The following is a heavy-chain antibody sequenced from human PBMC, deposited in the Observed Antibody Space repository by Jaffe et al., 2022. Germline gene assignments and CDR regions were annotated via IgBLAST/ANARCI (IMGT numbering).Heavy chain of an antibody. CDR1: GGSFSGYY. CDR2: INHSGST. D-gene: IGHD6-19*01. CDR3: ARIDPRRHSSGWYLGPHHTTYYFDY. J-gene: IGHJ4*02. V-gene: IGHV4-34*01. Sequence: QVQLQQWGAGLLKPSETLSLTCAVYGGSFSGYYWSWIRQPPGKGLEWIGEINHSGSTNYNPSLKSRVTISVDTSKNQFSLKLSSVTAADTAVYYCARIDPRRHSSGWYLGPHHTTYYFDYWGQGTLVTVSS.